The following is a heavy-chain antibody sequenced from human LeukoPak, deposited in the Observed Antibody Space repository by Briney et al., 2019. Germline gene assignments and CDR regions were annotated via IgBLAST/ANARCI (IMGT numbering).Heavy chain of an antibody. CDR2: ISSSGTTI. V-gene: IGHV3-11*01. Sequence: MPGGSLRLSCAASGFTFSDYYMSWIRQAPGKGLEWVSYISSSGTTIYYADSVKGRFTISRDNAKNSLYLQMNSLRAEDTAVYYCARRGDSGSLQHLDFWGPGNPVTVSS. D-gene: IGHD1-26*01. J-gene: IGHJ4*03. CDR1: GFTFSDYY. CDR3: ARRGDSGSLQHLDF.